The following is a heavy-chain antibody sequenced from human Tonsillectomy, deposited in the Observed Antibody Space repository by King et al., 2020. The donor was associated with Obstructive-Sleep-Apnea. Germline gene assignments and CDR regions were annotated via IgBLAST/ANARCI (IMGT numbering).Heavy chain of an antibody. Sequence: VQLQESGPGLVKPSGTLSLTCAGSGGSISSSNCWSWVRQPPGKGLEVIGEIYHSGSTNYTPSLKSRVTISVDKSKNQFSLKLCSGTAADTAVYYCARVGWLRFPDYWGQGTLVTVSS. CDR1: GGSISSSNC. CDR3: ARVGWLRFPDY. CDR2: IYHSGST. V-gene: IGHV4-4*02. D-gene: IGHD5-12*01. J-gene: IGHJ4*02.